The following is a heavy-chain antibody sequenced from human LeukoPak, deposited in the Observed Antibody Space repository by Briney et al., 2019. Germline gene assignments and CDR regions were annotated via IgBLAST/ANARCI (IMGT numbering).Heavy chain of an antibody. CDR3: ARGDYYGSGTNWFDP. Sequence: ASETLSLTCTLSGGSISRYYWSWIRQPPGKGLEWIGYIYYSGSTNYIPSLKSRVTISVDTSKNQFSLKLSSVTAADTAVYYCARGDYYGSGTNWFDPWGQGTLVTVSS. D-gene: IGHD3-10*01. CDR2: IYYSGST. CDR1: GGSISRYY. J-gene: IGHJ5*02. V-gene: IGHV4-59*01.